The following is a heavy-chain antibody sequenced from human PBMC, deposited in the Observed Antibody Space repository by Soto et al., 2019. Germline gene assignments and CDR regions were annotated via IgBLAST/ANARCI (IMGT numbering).Heavy chain of an antibody. CDR1: GFTFSNYA. CDR2: ISGSGGST. J-gene: IGHJ6*02. CDR3: AKDQARDYYYGMDV. Sequence: GGSLILSCAASGFTFSNYAMSWVRRAPGKGLEWVSAISGSGGSTYYADSVKGRFTISRDNPKNTLYLQMNSLRAEDTAVYYCAKDQARDYYYGMDVWGQGNTVTVSS. V-gene: IGHV3-23*01.